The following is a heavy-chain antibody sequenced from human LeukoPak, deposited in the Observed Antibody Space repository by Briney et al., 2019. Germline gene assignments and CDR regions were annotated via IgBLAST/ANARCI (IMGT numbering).Heavy chain of an antibody. CDR3: ARDTYYDTPSGYFDY. CDR2: IIPILGIA. D-gene: IGHD3-22*01. J-gene: IGHJ4*02. CDR1: GGTFSSYA. Sequence: EASVKVSCKASGGTFSSYAISWVRQAPGQGLEWMGRIIPILGIANYAQKFQGRVTITADKSTSTAYMELSSLRSEDTAVYYCARDTYYDTPSGYFDYWGRGTLVTVSS. V-gene: IGHV1-69*04.